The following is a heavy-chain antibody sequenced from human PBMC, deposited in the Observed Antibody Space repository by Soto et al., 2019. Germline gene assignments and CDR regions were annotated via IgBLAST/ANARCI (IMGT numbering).Heavy chain of an antibody. Sequence: QVQLVESGGGVVQPGRSLRLSCAASGFTFSSYAMHWVRQAPGKGLEWVAVISHDGSNKYYADSVKGRFTISRDNSKNTLYLQMNSLRAEDTAVYYCGRDRKVRGVIITYFDYWGQGTLVTVSS. CDR1: GFTFSSYA. D-gene: IGHD3-10*01. V-gene: IGHV3-30-3*01. CDR2: ISHDGSNK. CDR3: GRDRKVRGVIITYFDY. J-gene: IGHJ4*02.